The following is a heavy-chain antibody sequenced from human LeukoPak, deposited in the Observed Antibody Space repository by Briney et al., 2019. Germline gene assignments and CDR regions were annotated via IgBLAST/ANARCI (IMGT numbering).Heavy chain of an antibody. CDR3: ARERDFWSGYYHYYYYYMDV. D-gene: IGHD3-3*01. V-gene: IGHV3-48*04. Sequence: GGSLRLSCAASGFTFSSYSMNWVRQAPGKGLEWVSYISSSSSTIYYADSVKGRFTISRDNAKNSMYLQMNSLRAEDTAVYYCARERDFWSGYYHYYYYYMDVWGKGTTATVSS. CDR1: GFTFSSYS. CDR2: ISSSSSTI. J-gene: IGHJ6*03.